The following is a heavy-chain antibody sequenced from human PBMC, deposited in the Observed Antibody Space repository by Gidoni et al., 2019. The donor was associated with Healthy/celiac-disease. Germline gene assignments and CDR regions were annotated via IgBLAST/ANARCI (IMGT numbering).Heavy chain of an antibody. V-gene: IGHV4-39*07. CDR2: IYYSGST. J-gene: IGHJ6*02. CDR1: GGSISSSSYY. Sequence: QLQLQESGPGLVKPSETLSLTCTVPGGSISSSSYYWGWIRQPPGKGLEWIGSIYYSGSTYYNPSLKSRVTISVDTSKNQFSLKLSSVTAADTAVYYCARDPQGISDNYYYYYGMDVWGQGTTVTVSS. CDR3: ARDPQGISDNYYYYYGMDV. D-gene: IGHD6-13*01.